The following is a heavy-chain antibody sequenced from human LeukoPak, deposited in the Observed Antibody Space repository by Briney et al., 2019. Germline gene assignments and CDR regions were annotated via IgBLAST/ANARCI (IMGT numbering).Heavy chain of an antibody. J-gene: IGHJ4*02. Sequence: GGSLRLSCAASRFTFSSYGMHWVRQAPGKGLEWVAFIRYDGSNQYYADSVKGRFTISRDNSKNTLYLQMNSLRPEDTAVYYCARLVPAMVDSWGQGTLVTVSS. CDR1: RFTFSSYG. CDR2: IRYDGSNQ. CDR3: ARLVPAMVDS. V-gene: IGHV3-30*02.